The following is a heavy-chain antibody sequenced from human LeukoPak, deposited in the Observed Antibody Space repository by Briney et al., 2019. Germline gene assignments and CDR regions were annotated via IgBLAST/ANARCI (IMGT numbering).Heavy chain of an antibody. CDR3: ARGLNYDFWSGYYTVLDY. Sequence: PSETLSLTCTVSGGSISSYYWSWIRQPAGKGLEWIGRIYTSGSTNYNPSLKSRVTISVDTSKNQFSLKPSSVTAADTAVYYCARGLNYDFWSGYYTVLDYWGQGTLVTVSS. CDR1: GGSISSYY. J-gene: IGHJ4*02. V-gene: IGHV4-4*07. CDR2: IYTSGST. D-gene: IGHD3-3*01.